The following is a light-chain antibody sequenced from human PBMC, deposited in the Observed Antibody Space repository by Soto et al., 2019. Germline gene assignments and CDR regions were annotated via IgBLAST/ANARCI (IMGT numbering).Light chain of an antibody. Sequence: AIRMTQSPSSLSASVGDRVTITCRASQDIRNDLGWYQQKPGKAPKLLIYAASSLQSEVPSRFSGSGSGTDFTLTISSLQPEDFATYFCLQDHGFPLAFGGGTKVEIK. CDR3: LQDHGFPLA. CDR1: QDIRND. CDR2: AAS. J-gene: IGKJ4*01. V-gene: IGKV1-6*01.